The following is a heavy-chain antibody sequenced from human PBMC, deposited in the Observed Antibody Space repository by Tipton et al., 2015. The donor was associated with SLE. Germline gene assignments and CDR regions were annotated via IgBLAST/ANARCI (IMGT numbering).Heavy chain of an antibody. V-gene: IGHV4-59*01. D-gene: IGHD4-23*01. J-gene: IGHJ6*03. Sequence: TLSLTCSVSGGSISSYFWNWIRQPPGKGLEWIGFVNYSEGTKLKSSLRSRVTMSLDTSTNRFFLKVTSVTAADTAMYYCARHISQDYGGKGGWYYYMDVWGKGTTVTVSS. CDR3: ARHISQDYGGKGGWYYYMDV. CDR1: GGSISSYF. CDR2: VNYSEGT.